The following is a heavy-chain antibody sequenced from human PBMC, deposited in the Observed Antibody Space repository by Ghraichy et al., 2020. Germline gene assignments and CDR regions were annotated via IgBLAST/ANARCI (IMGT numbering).Heavy chain of an antibody. CDR1: GFIFDDYG. V-gene: IGHV3-20*04. Sequence: LSLTCAASGFIFDDYGMSWVREVPGKGLEWVCGLNWNGDSTGYVDSVKGRFTISRDNAKNSLYVQMDNLRAEDTALYYCAKSRGLSGSDFDSWGQGTQVTVSS. D-gene: IGHD1-26*01. J-gene: IGHJ4*02. CDR2: LNWNGDST. CDR3: AKSRGLSGSDFDS.